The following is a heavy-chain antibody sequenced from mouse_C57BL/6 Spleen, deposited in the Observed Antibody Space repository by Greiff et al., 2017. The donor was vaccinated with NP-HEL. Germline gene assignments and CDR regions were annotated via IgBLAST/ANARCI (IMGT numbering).Heavy chain of an antibody. V-gene: IGHV1-63*01. CDR1: GYTFTNYW. CDR3: ARGEDYGSSLNAMDY. J-gene: IGHJ4*01. Sequence: VQGVESGAELVRPGTSVKMSCKASGYTFTNYWIGWAKQRPGHGLEWIGDIYPGGGSTNYNEKFKGKATLTADKSSSTAYMQFSSLTSEDSAIYYCARGEDYGSSLNAMDYWGQGTSVTVSS. CDR2: IYPGGGST. D-gene: IGHD1-1*01.